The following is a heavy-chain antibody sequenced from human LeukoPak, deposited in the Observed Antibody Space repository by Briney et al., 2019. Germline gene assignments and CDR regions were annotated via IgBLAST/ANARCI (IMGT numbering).Heavy chain of an antibody. CDR2: ISVYNGNT. V-gene: IGHV1-18*01. D-gene: IGHD4-11*01. J-gene: IGHJ4*02. CDR3: ARDMMESVYSNGLDY. Sequence: AXVKVSCKASGXTFTSYGISWVRQAGGQGREGRGWISVYNGNTTFAQKFQARVTMPTDTSTTTAYMEVRSLRSDDTAVYYCARDMMESVYSNGLDYWGQGTLVTVSS. CDR1: GXTFTSYG.